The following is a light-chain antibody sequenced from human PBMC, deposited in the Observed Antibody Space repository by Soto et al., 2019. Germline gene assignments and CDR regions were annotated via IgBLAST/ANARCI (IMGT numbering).Light chain of an antibody. J-gene: IGLJ3*02. CDR3: QTWGTGVRV. V-gene: IGLV4-69*01. CDR1: SGHSTYA. Sequence: QAVVTQSPSASASLGASVKLTCTLSSGHSTYAIAWHQQQPEKGPRYVMKINYDGTHNKGDGIPDRFSGSSSGAERYLIISSLQSEDEADYYCQTWGTGVRVFGGGTKVTVL. CDR2: INYDGTH.